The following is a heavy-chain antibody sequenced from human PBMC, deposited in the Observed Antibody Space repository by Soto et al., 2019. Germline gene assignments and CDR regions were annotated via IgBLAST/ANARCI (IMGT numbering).Heavy chain of an antibody. CDR2: IYYSGST. V-gene: IGHV4-31*03. CDR3: ARSREAGKAARLWWFDP. Sequence: QVQLQESGPGLVKPSQTLSLTCTVSGGSISSGGYYWSWIRQHPGEGLEWIGYIYYSGSTYYNPSLKSRVTISVATAKIRLSLKLSSVTAADTAMYYRARSREAGKAARLWWFDPWGQGTLVTVSS. CDR1: GGSISSGGYY. D-gene: IGHD6-6*01. J-gene: IGHJ5*02.